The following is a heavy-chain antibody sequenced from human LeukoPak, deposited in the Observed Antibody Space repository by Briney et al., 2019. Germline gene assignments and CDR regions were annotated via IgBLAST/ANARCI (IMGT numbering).Heavy chain of an antibody. CDR2: ISSSGSTI. J-gene: IGHJ4*02. CDR3: AKDISRYYDSSGYPDC. Sequence: PGGSLRLSCAASGFTFTDYYMSWIRQAPGKGLEWVSYISSSGSTIYYADSVKGRFTISRDNAKNSLYLQMNSLRAEDTALYYCAKDISRYYDSSGYPDCWGQGTLVTVSS. V-gene: IGHV3-11*01. CDR1: GFTFTDYY. D-gene: IGHD3-22*01.